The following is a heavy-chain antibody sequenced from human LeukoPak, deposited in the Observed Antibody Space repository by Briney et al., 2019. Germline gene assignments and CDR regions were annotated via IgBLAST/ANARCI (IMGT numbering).Heavy chain of an antibody. CDR3: AKRFYYDSSGYFFDY. D-gene: IGHD3-22*01. J-gene: IGHJ4*02. CDR2: ISGSGGST. CDR1: GFTFSSYA. V-gene: IGHV3-23*01. Sequence: PGGSLRLSCAASGFTFSSYAMSWVRQAPGKGLEWVSAISGSGGSTYYADSVKGRFTISRDNSENTLYLQMNSLRAEDTAVYYCAKRFYYDSSGYFFDYWGQGTLVTVSS.